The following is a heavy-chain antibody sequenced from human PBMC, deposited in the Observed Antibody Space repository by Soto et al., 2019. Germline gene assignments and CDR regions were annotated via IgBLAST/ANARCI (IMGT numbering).Heavy chain of an antibody. CDR2: IDWDDDK. CDR1: GFSLSTSGMC. V-gene: IGHV2-70*10. D-gene: IGHD2-8*01. J-gene: IGHJ6*02. Sequence: SGPTLVNPTQTLTLTCTFSGFSLSTSGMCVSWIRQPPGKALEWIARIDWDDDKYYSTSLKTRLTISKDTSKNQVVLTMTNMDPVDTATYYCARAPYCTNGVCWLGMDVWGQGTTVNVSS. CDR3: ARAPYCTNGVCWLGMDV.